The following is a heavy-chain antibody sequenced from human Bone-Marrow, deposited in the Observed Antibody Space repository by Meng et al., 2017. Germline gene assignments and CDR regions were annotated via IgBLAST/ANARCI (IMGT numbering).Heavy chain of an antibody. CDR3: AGPATGSGSREIPKNVSSSGMDV. J-gene: IGHJ6*04. D-gene: IGHD3-10*01. CDR1: GYTFPAYC. Sequence: ASVKVSCKPSGYTFPAYCLHWVRRAPGQGLEWMGRINPNSGGTNYAQKFQGRVTMTRDTSISTAYMELSGLRSDDTAVYYCAGPATGSGSREIPKNVSSSGMDVWGEGTTVTVSS. V-gene: IGHV1-2*06. CDR2: INPNSGGT.